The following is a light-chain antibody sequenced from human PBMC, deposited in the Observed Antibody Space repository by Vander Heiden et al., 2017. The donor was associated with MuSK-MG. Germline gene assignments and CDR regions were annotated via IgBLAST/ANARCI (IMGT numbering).Light chain of an antibody. J-gene: IGKJ1*01. Sequence: EIALTQSPATLSLFPGERATLSCRASQSVGSYLAWYQQKPGQAPRLLIYDVSSRAPGIPARFSGSGSATDFTLTISSLEPEDFAVYYCQKRSNWPRTFGQGTKVEIK. CDR1: QSVGSY. CDR2: DVS. CDR3: QKRSNWPRT. V-gene: IGKV3-11*01.